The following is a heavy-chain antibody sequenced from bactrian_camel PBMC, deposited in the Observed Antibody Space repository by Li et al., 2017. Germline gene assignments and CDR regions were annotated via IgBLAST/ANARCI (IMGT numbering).Heavy chain of an antibody. CDR2: MHADGST. V-gene: IGHV3S53*01. D-gene: IGHD6*01. J-gene: IGHJ6*01. CDR3: AAGPCDSWPESGY. Sequence: HVQLVESGGGSVQAGGSLRLSCLGGAYDSCMGWVRQAPEKEREGVAAMHADGSTQYADSVKGRVTISKDNTNNTLYLQMNSLKPDDTAMYYCAAGPCDSWPESGYSGQGTQVTVS. CDR1: AYDSC.